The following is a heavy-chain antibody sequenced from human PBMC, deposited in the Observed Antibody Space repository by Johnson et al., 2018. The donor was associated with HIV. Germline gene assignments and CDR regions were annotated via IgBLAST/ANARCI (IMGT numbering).Heavy chain of an antibody. CDR2: ISYSGSST. D-gene: IGHD3-22*01. Sequence: MQLVESGGGLVQPGGSLRLPCAASGFSFDSHAINWVRQAPGKGLQWVSAISYSGSSTYYADSVKGRFTISRDNSRSTVYLHMINLRADDTALYYCAREISRYYYDYAAFDLWGQGTTVTVSS. J-gene: IGHJ3*01. CDR1: GFSFDSHA. CDR3: AREISRYYYDYAAFDL. V-gene: IGHV3-23*04.